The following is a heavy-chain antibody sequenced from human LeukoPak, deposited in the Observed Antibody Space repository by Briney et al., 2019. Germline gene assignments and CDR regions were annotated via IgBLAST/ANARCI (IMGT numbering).Heavy chain of an antibody. CDR3: ARGWTGYYAIDN. Sequence: GGSLRLSCEASGFSFSSSWMHWVRQAPGKGLVWVSRINKDGRTINYADSVKGRFTISRDNAKNTLYLQMNSLRAEDTAVYYCARGWTGYYAIDNWGQGTLVTVSS. V-gene: IGHV3-74*01. CDR2: INKDGRTI. D-gene: IGHD3/OR15-3a*01. CDR1: GFSFSSSW. J-gene: IGHJ4*02.